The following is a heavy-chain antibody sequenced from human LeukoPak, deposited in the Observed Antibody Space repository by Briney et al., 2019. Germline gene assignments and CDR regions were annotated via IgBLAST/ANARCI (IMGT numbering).Heavy chain of an antibody. J-gene: IGHJ4*02. CDR3: VIRLGRDFDY. Sequence: SVKVSCKASGGTFSRFTISWVRQAPGQGFEWMGGITPIFGTANYAQKFQGRVTITADESTSTAYMELSSLRSEDTAVYYCVIRLGRDFDYWGQGTLVTVSS. D-gene: IGHD2-15*01. V-gene: IGHV1-69*13. CDR2: ITPIFGTA. CDR1: GGTFSRFT.